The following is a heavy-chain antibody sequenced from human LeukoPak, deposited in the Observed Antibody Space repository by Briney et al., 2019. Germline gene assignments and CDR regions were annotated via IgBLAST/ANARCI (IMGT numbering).Heavy chain of an antibody. D-gene: IGHD3-22*01. V-gene: IGHV3-7*01. CDR1: GFTFSSYS. Sequence: GGSLRLSCAASGFTFSSYSMSWVRQAPGKGLEWVANIKQDGSEKYYVDSVKGRFTISRDNAKNSLYLQMNSLRAEDTAVYYCARDRTGYYDSSGYSDYWGQGTLVTVSS. CDR3: ARDRTGYYDSSGYSDY. J-gene: IGHJ4*02. CDR2: IKQDGSEK.